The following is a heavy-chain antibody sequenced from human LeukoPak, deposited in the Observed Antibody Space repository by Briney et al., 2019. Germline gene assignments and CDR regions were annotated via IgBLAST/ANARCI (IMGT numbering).Heavy chain of an antibody. J-gene: IGHJ4*02. V-gene: IGHV4-34*01. Sequence: SETLSLTCAVSGGSFSFYYWHWIRQPPGKGLEWIGEINNRGSTQYNPSLRSRVTISVDTSRNLFSLKLTSVAAADTAVYFCARDSDSGFEWGQGTLVTVSS. CDR3: ARDSDSGFE. CDR2: INNRGST. D-gene: IGHD3-16*01. CDR1: GGSFSFYY.